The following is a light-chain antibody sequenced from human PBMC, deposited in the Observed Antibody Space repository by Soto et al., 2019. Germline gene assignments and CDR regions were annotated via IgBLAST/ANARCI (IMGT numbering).Light chain of an antibody. CDR1: SSNVGSHNL. Sequence: QSALTQPASVSGSPGQSITISCTGTSSNVGSHNLVYWYQQHPGKAPKLIIYEVSKWPSGVSNRFSGSKSGNTASLAISGLQADDEADYYCCSYAPGLPRVFGGGTKVTVL. J-gene: IGLJ3*02. V-gene: IGLV2-23*02. CDR3: CSYAPGLPRV. CDR2: EVS.